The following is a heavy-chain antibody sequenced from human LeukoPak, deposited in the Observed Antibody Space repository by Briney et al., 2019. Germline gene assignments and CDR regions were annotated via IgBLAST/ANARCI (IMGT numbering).Heavy chain of an antibody. Sequence: GGSLRLSCAASGFTVSSNYMTWVRQAPGKGLEWVSVIYSGGSTYYADSVKGRFTISRHNSKNTLYLQMDSLRPEDTAVYYCAKDLRGGGIDAFDIWGQGTMVTVSS. CDR2: IYSGGST. J-gene: IGHJ3*02. D-gene: IGHD4-23*01. CDR1: GFTVSSNY. V-gene: IGHV3-53*04. CDR3: AKDLRGGGIDAFDI.